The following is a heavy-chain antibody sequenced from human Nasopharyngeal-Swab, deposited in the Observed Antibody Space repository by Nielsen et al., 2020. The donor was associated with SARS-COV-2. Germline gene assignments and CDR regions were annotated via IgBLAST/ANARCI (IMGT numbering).Heavy chain of an antibody. Sequence: WVRQAPGQGLEWMGIINPSGGSTSYAQKFQGRVTMTRDTSTSTVYIELSSLRSEDTAVYYWARDPTPTGASVLYYYYYGMDVWGQGTTVTVSS. CDR2: INPSGGST. D-gene: IGHD4/OR15-4a*01. J-gene: IGHJ6*02. CDR3: ARDPTPTGASVLYYYYYGMDV. V-gene: IGHV1-46*01.